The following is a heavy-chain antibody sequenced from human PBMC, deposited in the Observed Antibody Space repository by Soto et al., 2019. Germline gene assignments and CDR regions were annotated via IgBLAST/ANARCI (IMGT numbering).Heavy chain of an antibody. Sequence: QVQLQESGPGLVKPSGTLSLTCGVFGGSISNSNWWTWVRQPPGKGLEWIGEIYHTGSTNYNSSLISRVTKSLDKPNNPFSLKLSSVTAADTAVYYCAHRPIVGAAIWGQGTLVTVSS. J-gene: IGHJ4*02. D-gene: IGHD1-26*01. CDR3: AHRPIVGAAI. CDR2: IYHTGST. V-gene: IGHV4-4*02. CDR1: GGSISNSNW.